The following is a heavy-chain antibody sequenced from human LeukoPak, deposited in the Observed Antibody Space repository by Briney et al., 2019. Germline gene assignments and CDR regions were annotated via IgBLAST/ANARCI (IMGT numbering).Heavy chain of an antibody. V-gene: IGHV3-48*01. CDR3: ARGNRWLVFYYYGMDV. CDR2: SSSSSSTI. CDR1: GFTFSSYS. Sequence: PGGSLRLSCAASGFTFSSYSMNWVRHAPGKGLELVSYSSSSSSTIYYADSVKGRFTISRDNAKNSLYLQMNSLRAEGTAVYYCARGNRWLVFYYYGMDVWGQGTTVTVSS. J-gene: IGHJ6*02. D-gene: IGHD6-19*01.